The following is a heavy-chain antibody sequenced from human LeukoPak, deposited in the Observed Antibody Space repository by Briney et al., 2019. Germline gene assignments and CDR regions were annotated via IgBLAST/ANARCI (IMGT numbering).Heavy chain of an antibody. J-gene: IGHJ4*02. V-gene: IGHV3-33*01. CDR3: AREGNAVALVN. Sequence: PGTSLRLSCAASGFTFSSYDIHWVRQAPGKGLEWVAVLWSDGSDKYYAESVKGRFTISRDSSKNTLNLQMSSLRAEDTAVYYCAREGNAVALVNWGQGTLVTVSS. CDR1: GFTFSSYD. CDR2: LWSDGSDK. D-gene: IGHD6-19*01.